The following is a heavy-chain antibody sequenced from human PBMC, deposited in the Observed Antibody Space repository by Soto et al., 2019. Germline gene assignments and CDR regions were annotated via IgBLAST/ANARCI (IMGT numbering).Heavy chain of an antibody. D-gene: IGHD6-13*01. CDR1: GGSMRNYF. J-gene: IGHJ4*02. V-gene: IGHV4-59*01. CDR3: AAGEASSRNLAPYYLDF. Sequence: SETLSLTCTVSGGSMRNYFWTWIRQPPGKGLEWIGYIHYSGTTSFFPSYNPSLRSRVTISEDTSKNQFSLKLLSVTTADTAVYFCAAGEASSRNLAPYYLDFWGQGTLVAVSS. CDR2: IHYSGTT.